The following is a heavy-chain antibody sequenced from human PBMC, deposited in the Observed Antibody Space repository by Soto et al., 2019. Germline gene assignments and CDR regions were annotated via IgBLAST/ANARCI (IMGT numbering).Heavy chain of an antibody. CDR3: ARDEGQWLDEGNWFDP. V-gene: IGHV3-21*01. Sequence: EVQLVESGGGLVKPGGSLRLSCAASGFTFSSYSMNWVRQAPGKGLEWVSSISSSSSYIYYADSVKGRFTISRDNAKNXLYLQMNSLRAEDTAVYYCARDEGQWLDEGNWFDPWGQGTLVTVSS. CDR2: ISSSSSYI. J-gene: IGHJ5*02. D-gene: IGHD6-19*01. CDR1: GFTFSSYS.